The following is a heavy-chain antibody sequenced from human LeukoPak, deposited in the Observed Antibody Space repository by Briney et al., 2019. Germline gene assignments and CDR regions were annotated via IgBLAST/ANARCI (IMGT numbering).Heavy chain of an antibody. J-gene: IGHJ4*02. D-gene: IGHD3-10*01. CDR1: GGTFSSYA. V-gene: IGHV1-69*04. Sequence: ASVKVSCKASGGTFSSYAISWVRQAPGQGLEWMGRIIPILGIANYAQKFQGRVTITADKSTSTAYMELSSLRSEDTAVYYCARDVGTTMARGVTVDYWGQGTLVTVSS. CDR3: ARDVGTTMARGVTVDY. CDR2: IIPILGIA.